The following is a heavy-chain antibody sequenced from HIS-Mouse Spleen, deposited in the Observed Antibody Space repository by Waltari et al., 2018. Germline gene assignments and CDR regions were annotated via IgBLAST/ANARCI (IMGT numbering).Heavy chain of an antibody. J-gene: IGHJ2*01. V-gene: IGHV4-39*07. D-gene: IGHD6-13*01. CDR3: AREIPYSSSWYDWYFDL. CDR2: IYYSGST. CDR1: GGSIRSSSSY. Sequence: QLQLQESGPGLVKPSETLSLTCTVSGGSIRSSSSYWGWLRQPPGKGLAWIGSIYYSGSTYYNPSLKSRVTISVDTSKNQFSLKLSSVTAADTAVYYCAREIPYSSSWYDWYFDLWGRGTLVTVSS.